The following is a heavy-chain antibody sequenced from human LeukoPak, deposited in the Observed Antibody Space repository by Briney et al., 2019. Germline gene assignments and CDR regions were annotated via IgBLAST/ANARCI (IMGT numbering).Heavy chain of an antibody. CDR1: GYTFTGYY. D-gene: IGHD1-26*01. Sequence: ASVKVSCKASGYTFTGYYMHWVRQAPGQGLEGMGWINPNSGGTNYAQKFQGRVTMTRDTSISTAYMELRSLRSDDTAVYYCARVKGSGAFDIWGQGTMVTVSS. J-gene: IGHJ3*02. CDR2: INPNSGGT. V-gene: IGHV1-2*02. CDR3: ARVKGSGAFDI.